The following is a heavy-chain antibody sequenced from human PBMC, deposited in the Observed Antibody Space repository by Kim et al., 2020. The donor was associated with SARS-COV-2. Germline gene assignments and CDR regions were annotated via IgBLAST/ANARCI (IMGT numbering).Heavy chain of an antibody. CDR3: ARQRYSSGWYAEYYFDY. V-gene: IGHV4-39*01. D-gene: IGHD6-19*01. Sequence: SETLSLTCTVSGGSISSSSYYWGWIRQPPGKGLEWIGSIYYSGSTYYNPSLKSRVTISVDTSKNQFSLKLSSVTAADTAVYYCARQRYSSGWYAEYYFDYWGQGTLVTVSS. CDR2: IYYSGST. CDR1: GGSISSSSYY. J-gene: IGHJ4*02.